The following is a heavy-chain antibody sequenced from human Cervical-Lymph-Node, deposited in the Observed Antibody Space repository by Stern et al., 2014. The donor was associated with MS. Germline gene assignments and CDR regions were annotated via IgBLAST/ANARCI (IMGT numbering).Heavy chain of an antibody. D-gene: IGHD2-2*02. Sequence: QVQLGQSGAEVKKPGSSVKVSCKASGGTFSSYAISWVRQAPGQGLEWMGGIIPICGTANYAQKFQGRVTITADESTSTAYMELSSLRSEDTAVYYCATQSYPYAEYFQHWGQGTLVTVSS. CDR3: ATQSYPYAEYFQH. CDR2: IIPICGTA. V-gene: IGHV1-69*01. CDR1: GGTFSSYA. J-gene: IGHJ1*01.